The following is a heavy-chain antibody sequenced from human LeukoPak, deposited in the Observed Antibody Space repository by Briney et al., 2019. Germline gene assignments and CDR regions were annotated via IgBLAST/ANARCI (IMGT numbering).Heavy chain of an antibody. J-gene: IGHJ4*02. CDR3: ANGPSIAAAGSNHFDY. D-gene: IGHD6-13*01. CDR2: INSDGSST. V-gene: IGHV3-74*01. Sequence: GGSLRLSCAASGFTFSSHWMHWVRQAPGKGLVWVSRINSDGSSTSYADSVKGRFTISRDNSKNTLYLQMNSLRAEDTAVYYCANGPSIAAAGSNHFDYWGQGTLVTVSS. CDR1: GFTFSSHW.